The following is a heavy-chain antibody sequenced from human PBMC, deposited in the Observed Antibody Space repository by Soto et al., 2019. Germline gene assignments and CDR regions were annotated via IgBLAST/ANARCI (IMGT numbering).Heavy chain of an antibody. CDR1: GYSISSGYY. CDR3: ARGPDFWSGYFGWFDP. D-gene: IGHD3-3*01. V-gene: IGHV4-38-2*01. Sequence: SETLSLTCAVSGYSISSGYYWGWIRQPPGKGLGWIGGIYHSGSTYYNPSLKSRVTISVDTSKNQFSLRLSSVTAADTAVYYCARGPDFWSGYFGWFDPWGQGTLVTVSS. J-gene: IGHJ5*02. CDR2: IYHSGST.